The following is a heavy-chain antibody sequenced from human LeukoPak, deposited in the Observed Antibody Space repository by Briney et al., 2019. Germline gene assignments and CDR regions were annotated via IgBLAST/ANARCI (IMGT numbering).Heavy chain of an antibody. CDR1: GFTFSTYV. CDR3: VRGTGY. CDR2: ISSNGDNT. V-gene: IGHV3-64D*06. J-gene: IGHJ4*02. Sequence: GGSLRLCCSVSGFTFSTYVMHWVRQAPGKGLEYVSAISSNGDNTYYADSVKGRFTISRDNSKNTLYLQMSSLRADDTAVYYCVRGTGYWGQGTLVTVSS.